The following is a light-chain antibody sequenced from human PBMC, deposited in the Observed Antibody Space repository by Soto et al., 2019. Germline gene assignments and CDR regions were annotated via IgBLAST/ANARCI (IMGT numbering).Light chain of an antibody. Sequence: IVMTQSPATLSVSPGERFTLSCRASQDIRSSLAWYQQKPGQAPRLLIYGASIRATGVPATFSGSGSGTEFTLSISSLQSEHLGVYYCQQDSSWPLTFGGGTKVDIK. J-gene: IGKJ4*01. CDR1: QDIRSS. CDR2: GAS. CDR3: QQDSSWPLT. V-gene: IGKV3-15*01.